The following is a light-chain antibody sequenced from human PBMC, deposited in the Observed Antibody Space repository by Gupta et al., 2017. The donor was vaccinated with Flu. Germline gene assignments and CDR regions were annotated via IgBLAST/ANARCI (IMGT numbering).Light chain of an antibody. Sequence: QSALTQPPSASGSPGQSVTISCNGTSSDVGGYNYVSWYQQHPGKAPKSLMFEVSKRPSGVPDRFSGSKSGNTASLTVSGLQAEDEADYYCSSYAVSNNCVVFGGGNKLTVL. V-gene: IGLV2-8*01. CDR2: EVS. CDR3: SSYAVSNNCVV. J-gene: IGLJ3*02. CDR1: SSDVGGYNY.